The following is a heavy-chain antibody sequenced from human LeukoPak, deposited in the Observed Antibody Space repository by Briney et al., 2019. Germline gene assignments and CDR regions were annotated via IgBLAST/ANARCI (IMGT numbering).Heavy chain of an antibody. CDR1: GFTFSTYT. V-gene: IGHV3-23*01. CDR2: ISGSGGNT. Sequence: GGSLRLSRAASGFTFSTYTMSCVRQAPRKGREWVSAISGSGGNTYYADSVKGRFTISRDNSKNTLYLQMNSLRAEDTAVYYCARDVGAVGDYWGQGTLVTVSS. J-gene: IGHJ4*02. CDR3: ARDVGAVGDY. D-gene: IGHD1-26*01.